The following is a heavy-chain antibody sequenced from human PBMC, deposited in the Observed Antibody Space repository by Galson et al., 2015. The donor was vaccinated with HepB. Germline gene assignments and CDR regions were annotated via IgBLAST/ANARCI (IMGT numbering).Heavy chain of an antibody. Sequence: SVKVSCKASGYTFTSYYMHWVRQAPGQGLEWMGIINPSGGSTSYAQKFQGRVTMTRDTSTSTVYMELSSLRSEDTAVYYCARVAAAGTGYFQHWGQGTLVTVSS. CDR3: ARVAAAGTGYFQH. D-gene: IGHD6-13*01. V-gene: IGHV1-46*03. CDR1: GYTFTSYY. CDR2: INPSGGST. J-gene: IGHJ1*01.